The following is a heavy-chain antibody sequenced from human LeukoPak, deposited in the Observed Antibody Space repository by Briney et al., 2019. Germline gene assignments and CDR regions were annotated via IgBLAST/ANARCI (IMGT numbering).Heavy chain of an antibody. J-gene: IGHJ3*02. CDR1: GFTFSDYY. V-gene: IGHV3-11*01. Sequence: GSLRLSCAASGFTFSDYYMSWIRQAPGKGLEWVSYISSSGSTIYYADSVKGRFTISRDNAKNSLYLQMNSLRAEDTAVYYCARDHYYDPPFDIWGQGTMVTVSS. CDR2: ISSSGSTI. CDR3: ARDHYYDPPFDI. D-gene: IGHD3-3*01.